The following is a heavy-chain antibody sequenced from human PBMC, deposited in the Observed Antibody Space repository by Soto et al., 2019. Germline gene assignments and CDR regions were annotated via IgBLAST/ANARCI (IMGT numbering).Heavy chain of an antibody. CDR3: ARIDTGYDSGGDYYYYGMDV. D-gene: IGHD5-12*01. V-gene: IGHV3-53*05. CDR2: LYNGGNA. Sequence: PGGSLRLSCAASGFSVSSTYMSWVRQAPGKGLEWVSVLYNGGNADYADSVQGRFTISRDNSKNTLFLQMNSLRVEDTAVYYCARIDTGYDSGGDYYYYGMDVWGQGTTVTVSS. CDR1: GFSVSSTY. J-gene: IGHJ6*02.